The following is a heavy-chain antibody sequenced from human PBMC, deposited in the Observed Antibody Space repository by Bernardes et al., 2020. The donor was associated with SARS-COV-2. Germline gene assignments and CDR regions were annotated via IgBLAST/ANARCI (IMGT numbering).Heavy chain of an antibody. J-gene: IGHJ6*02. Sequence: SETLSLTCTVSGGSISSDYWSWIRQPPGKGLEWIGYIYYSGSTNYNPSLKSRVTISVDTSKNQFSLKLSSVTAADTAVYYCARQNPYSSGWYNYYGMDVWGQGTTVTVSS. D-gene: IGHD6-19*01. CDR1: GGSISSDY. CDR3: ARQNPYSSGWYNYYGMDV. CDR2: IYYSGST. V-gene: IGHV4-59*08.